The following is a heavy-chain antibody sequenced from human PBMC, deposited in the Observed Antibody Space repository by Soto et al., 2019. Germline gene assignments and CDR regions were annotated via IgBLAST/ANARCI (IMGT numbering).Heavy chain of an antibody. V-gene: IGHV4-31*03. D-gene: IGHD5-18*01. J-gene: IGHJ4*02. Sequence: PSETLSLTCTVSGGSISSGGYYWSWIRQHPGKGLEWIGYIYYSGSTYYNPSLKSRVTISVDTSKNQFSLKLSSVTAADTAVYYCARSKKYSYGLFDYWGQGTLVTVSS. CDR3: ARSKKYSYGLFDY. CDR2: IYYSGST. CDR1: GGSISSGGYY.